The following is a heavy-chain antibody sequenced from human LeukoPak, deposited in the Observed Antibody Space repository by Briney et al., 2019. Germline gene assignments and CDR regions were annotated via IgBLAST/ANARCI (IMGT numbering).Heavy chain of an antibody. J-gene: IGHJ4*02. CDR1: GFTFSSYA. D-gene: IGHD4-17*01. CDR3: AKDRKHDYGDYGPDY. Sequence: PGGSRRLAWAASGFTFSSYAMSWVRQAPGKGLEWVSAISGSVGSTYYADSVEGRFTLSRDNSKHTLYLQMNTLRAEDTAVYYCAKDRKHDYGDYGPDYWGQGTLVTVSS. CDR2: ISGSVGST. V-gene: IGHV3-23*01.